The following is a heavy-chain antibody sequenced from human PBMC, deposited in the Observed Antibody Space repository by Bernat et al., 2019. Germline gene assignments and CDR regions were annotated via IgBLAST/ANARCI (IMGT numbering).Heavy chain of an antibody. CDR3: VRDLGVSRETMVQGILFAY. Sequence: EVHLLESGGGLVQPGGSLRLSCAASGFSFSTYAMSWVRQAPGKGLEWVSTLSGSGDSTYYADSVKGRFTISRDNSKNTLCLQMNSLRAEDTAVYYCVRDLGVSRETMVQGILFAYWSQGTLVTVSS. CDR1: GFSFSTYA. D-gene: IGHD3-10*01. J-gene: IGHJ4*02. CDR2: LSGSGDST. V-gene: IGHV3-23*01.